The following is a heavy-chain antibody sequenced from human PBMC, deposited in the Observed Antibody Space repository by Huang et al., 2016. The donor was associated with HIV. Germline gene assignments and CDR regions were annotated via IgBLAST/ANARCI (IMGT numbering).Heavy chain of an antibody. Sequence: QVQLQESGPRLVKPSQTLSLTCNVSGDSISSGSYFWGWIRQPAGKGLEWIGHVYIMGTTNYNPSLKSRGAISVDRSKNQFSLNLSSVTAADTAVYYCAREGGFLDYMDVWGRGATVTVSS. CDR3: AREGGFLDYMDV. CDR2: VYIMGTT. J-gene: IGHJ6*03. D-gene: IGHD3-3*01. CDR1: GDSISSGSYF. V-gene: IGHV4-61*09.